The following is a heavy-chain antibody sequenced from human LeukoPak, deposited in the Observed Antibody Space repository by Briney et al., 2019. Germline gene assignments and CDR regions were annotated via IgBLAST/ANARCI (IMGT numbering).Heavy chain of an antibody. V-gene: IGHV4-38-2*01. CDR3: ARTPRDSSSCNYTRRFVY. CDR2: IYQHGGT. J-gene: IGHJ4*02. D-gene: IGHD3-22*01. CDR1: GYSISSDNY. Sequence: SETLSLTCSVSGYSISSDNYWVWIRQPPGQGLEWTGDIYQHGGTYYNPSLKSRVNMSVDTSKTQFSLKLSPVIAADTAVYYCARTPRDSSSCNYTRRFVYWGQGRLVTAAS.